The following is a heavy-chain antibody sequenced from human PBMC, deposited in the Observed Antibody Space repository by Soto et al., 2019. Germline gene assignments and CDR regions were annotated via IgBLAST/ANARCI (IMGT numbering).Heavy chain of an antibody. CDR2: ISYDGSNK. CDR1: GFTFSSYG. CDR3: AKKSYYDSSGYQDP. Sequence: GGSLRLSCAASGFTFSSYGMHWVRQAPGKGLEWVAVISYDGSNKYYAETVKGRFTISRDNSKNTLYLQMNCLRAEDTAVYYCAKKSYYDSSGYQDPWGQGTLVTVSS. V-gene: IGHV3-30*18. J-gene: IGHJ5*02. D-gene: IGHD3-22*01.